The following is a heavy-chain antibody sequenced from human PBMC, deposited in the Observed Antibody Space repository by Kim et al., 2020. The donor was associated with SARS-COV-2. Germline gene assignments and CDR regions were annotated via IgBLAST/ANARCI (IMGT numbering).Heavy chain of an antibody. CDR2: TYYRSKWNH. CDR3: AREPPWGTGDTCYSRWFNS. D-gene: IGHD2-15*01. Sequence: SQTLSLTCAISGDSVSSKSAAWNWIRQSPSRCLECLGRTYYRSKWNHDYAVSVKSRITISPDTSRNHFSLQLNSVTPEDTAVYYCAREPPWGTGDTCYSRWFNSWGQGTLVTVSS. V-gene: IGHV6-1*01. J-gene: IGHJ5*01. CDR1: GDSVSSKSAA.